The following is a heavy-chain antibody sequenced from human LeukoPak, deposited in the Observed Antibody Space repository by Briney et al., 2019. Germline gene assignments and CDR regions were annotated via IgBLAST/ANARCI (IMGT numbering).Heavy chain of an antibody. D-gene: IGHD2-15*01. V-gene: IGHV1-46*01. J-gene: IGHJ6*02. Sequence: ASVKVSCKASGYTFTSYYMHWVRQAPGQGLEWIGVINPSGGSTTYAQKFQGRVTMTRDMSTSTAYMELRSLRSDDTAVYYCARTIHCSGGCCYWDDYYYGMDVWGQGATVAVCS. CDR1: GYTFTSYY. CDR2: INPSGGST. CDR3: ARTIHCSGGCCYWDDYYYGMDV.